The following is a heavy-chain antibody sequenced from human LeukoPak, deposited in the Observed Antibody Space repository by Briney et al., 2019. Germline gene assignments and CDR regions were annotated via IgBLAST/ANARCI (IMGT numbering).Heavy chain of an antibody. J-gene: IGHJ4*02. V-gene: IGHV4-38-2*02. CDR2: IYHSGST. CDR3: TSYKAVACIDY. CDR1: GYSISSGYY. D-gene: IGHD6-19*01. Sequence: PSETLSLTCTVSGYSISSGYYCGWIRQPPGKGMEWIGSIYHSGSTYYNPSLKSRVTISVDTSKNQFSLKLICVTAADTGVYYCTSYKAVACIDYWGQGTLVTVSS.